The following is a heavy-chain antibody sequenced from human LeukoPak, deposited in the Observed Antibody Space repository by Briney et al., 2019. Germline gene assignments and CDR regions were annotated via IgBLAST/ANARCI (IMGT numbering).Heavy chain of an antibody. V-gene: IGHV4-59*01. Sequence: SETLSLTCSVSGGAISRYYWSWIRQPPGKGLEWIGYIYYSGSTNYNPSLKGRVTISVDTSKNQFSLKLSSVTAADTAVYYCASGAYSYYYMDVWGKGTTVTISS. CDR2: IYYSGST. J-gene: IGHJ6*03. CDR3: ASGAYSYYYMDV. D-gene: IGHD1-26*01. CDR1: GGAISRYY.